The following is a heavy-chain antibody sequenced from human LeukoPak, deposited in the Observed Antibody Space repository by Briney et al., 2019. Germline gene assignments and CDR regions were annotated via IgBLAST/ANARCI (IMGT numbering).Heavy chain of an antibody. CDR2: ISAYNGNT. V-gene: IGHV1-18*04. Sequence: ASVKVSSKASGYTFTGYYMHWVRQAPGQGLEWMGWISAYNGNTNYAQKLQGRVTMTTDTSTSTAYMELRSLRSDDTAVYYCARTFPAGYYGRRDYWGQGTLVTVSS. D-gene: IGHD3-9*01. CDR1: GYTFTGYY. CDR3: ARTFPAGYYGRRDY. J-gene: IGHJ4*02.